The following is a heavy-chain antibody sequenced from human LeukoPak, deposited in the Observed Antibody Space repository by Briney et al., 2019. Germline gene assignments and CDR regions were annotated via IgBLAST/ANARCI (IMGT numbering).Heavy chain of an antibody. CDR2: ISTHSTYT. J-gene: IGHJ3*02. CDR1: GFIFSDYS. D-gene: IGHD2-15*01. CDR3: AKSEQRYCGGGSCPLSAFDI. Sequence: GGSLRLSCAASGFIFSDYSMSWIRQAPGKGLEWVSYISTHSTYTHYADSVRGRFTISRDNAKNSLYLQMNSLRAEDTAVYYCAKSEQRYCGGGSCPLSAFDIWGQGTMVTVSS. V-gene: IGHV3-11*03.